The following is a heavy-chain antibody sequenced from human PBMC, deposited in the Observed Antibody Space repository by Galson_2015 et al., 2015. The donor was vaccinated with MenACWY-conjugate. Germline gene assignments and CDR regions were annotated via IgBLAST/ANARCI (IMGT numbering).Heavy chain of an antibody. CDR2: ISAYNGST. J-gene: IGHJ5*02. CDR3: ARDRSRSNGYAWFDP. CDR1: GYTFTHYG. Sequence: SVKVSCKASGYTFTHYGINWVRQAPGQGLEWMGWISAYNGSTKYAQKFQGRVTLTTDASTSTAYMELRSLRSDDTAVYYCARDRSRSNGYAWFDPWGQGTLVIVSS. V-gene: IGHV1-18*01. D-gene: IGHD2-2*01.